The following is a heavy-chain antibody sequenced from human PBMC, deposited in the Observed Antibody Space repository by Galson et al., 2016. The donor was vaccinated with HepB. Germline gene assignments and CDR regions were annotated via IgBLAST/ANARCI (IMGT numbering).Heavy chain of an antibody. CDR2: ISYDGSKI. J-gene: IGHJ4*02. CDR3: AKDSHSSGWNY. V-gene: IGHV3-30*18. CDR1: GFTFSTYD. D-gene: IGHD6-19*01. Sequence: SLRLSCAASGFTFSTYDMHWVRQAPGKGLEWVAVISYDGSKIYYADSVKGRFSISRDNSKNTLYLQMNSLRAEDTAAYYCAKDSHSSGWNYWGQGTLVTVSS.